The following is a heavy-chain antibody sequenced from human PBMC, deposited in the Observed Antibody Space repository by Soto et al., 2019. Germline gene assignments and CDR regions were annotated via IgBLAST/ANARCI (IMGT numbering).Heavy chain of an antibody. Sequence: SETLSLTCTVSGGSISSYYWIWIRQPPVNGLEFIGYMHNIFSTKYNPSLKSRFTISSYTSKNHFSLKLISFTAAYSSVYYCSRGHYDFWRGYFATIDYWGQGTMVTVSS. CDR2: MHNIFST. D-gene: IGHD3-3*01. J-gene: IGHJ4*02. CDR3: SRGHYDFWRGYFATIDY. CDR1: GGSISSYY. V-gene: IGHV4-59*08.